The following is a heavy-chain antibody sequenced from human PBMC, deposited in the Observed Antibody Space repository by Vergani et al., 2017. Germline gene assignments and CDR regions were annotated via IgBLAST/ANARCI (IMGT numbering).Heavy chain of an antibody. CDR2: IKQDGSEK. V-gene: IGHV3-7*01. Sequence: EVQLLESGGGLVQPGGSLRLSCAASGFTFSSYWMSWVRQAPGKGLEWVANIKQDGSEKYYVDSVKGRFTISRDNAKNSLYLQMNSLRAEDTAVYYCARDEGVRWELPPGIYYYYYYGMDVWGQGTTVTVSS. CDR1: GFTFSSYW. CDR3: ARDEGVRWELPPGIYYYYYYGMDV. D-gene: IGHD1-26*01. J-gene: IGHJ6*02.